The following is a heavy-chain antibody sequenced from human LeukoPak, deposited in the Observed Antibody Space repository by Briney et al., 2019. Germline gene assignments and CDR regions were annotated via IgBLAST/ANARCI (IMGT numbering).Heavy chain of an antibody. CDR3: AKDQDTAMAHDY. CDR1: GFTFSSYA. Sequence: GGSLRLSCAASGFTFSSYAMSWVRQAPGKGLEWVSAISGSGGSTYYADSVKGRFTISRGNSKNTLYLQMSSLRAEDTAVYYCAKDQDTAMAHDYWGQGTLVTVSS. V-gene: IGHV3-23*01. J-gene: IGHJ4*02. CDR2: ISGSGGST. D-gene: IGHD5-18*01.